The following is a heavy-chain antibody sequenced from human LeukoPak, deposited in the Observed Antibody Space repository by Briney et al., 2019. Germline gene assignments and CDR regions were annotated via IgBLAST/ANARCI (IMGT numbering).Heavy chain of an antibody. V-gene: IGHV4-31*03. CDR2: IYYTGST. CDR3: ARNPGRSNAFDI. CDR1: GGSISSGGYY. D-gene: IGHD3-10*01. Sequence: SETLSLTCTVSGGSISSGGYYWSWIRQHPGEGLEWIGYIYYTGSTYYNPSLKSRVTISVDTSKNQFSLKLSSVTAADTAVYYCARNPGRSNAFDIWGQGTMVTVSS. J-gene: IGHJ3*02.